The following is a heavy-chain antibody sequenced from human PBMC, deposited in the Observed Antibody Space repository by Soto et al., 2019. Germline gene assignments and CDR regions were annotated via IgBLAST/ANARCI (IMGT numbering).Heavy chain of an antibody. CDR1: GGTFSSYA. Sequence: ASVKVSCKASGGTFSSYAISWVRQAPGQGLEWMGGIIPIFDTANYAQKFQDRVTITADKSTSTAYMELSRLRSEDTAVYYCATGGGCSSTSCYPPYYYDGIDVWGQGTMVTVSS. D-gene: IGHD2-2*01. J-gene: IGHJ6*02. V-gene: IGHV1-69*06. CDR3: ATGGGCSSTSCYPPYYYDGIDV. CDR2: IIPIFDTA.